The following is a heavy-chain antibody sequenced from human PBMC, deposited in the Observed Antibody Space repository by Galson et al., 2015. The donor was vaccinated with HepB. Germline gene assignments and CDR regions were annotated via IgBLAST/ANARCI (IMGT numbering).Heavy chain of an antibody. V-gene: IGHV3-7*03. D-gene: IGHD2-21*01. CDR1: GFIFSRYW. Sequence: SLRLSCAASGFIFSRYWMMWVRQAPGKGLEWVADIKQDGRDKYYVDSVKGRFTISRDNAKNSIFLQMSDLRAEDTATYYCVRDDASNSDCFDLWGQGTMVTVSS. CDR2: IKQDGRDK. CDR3: VRDDASNSDCFDL. J-gene: IGHJ3*01.